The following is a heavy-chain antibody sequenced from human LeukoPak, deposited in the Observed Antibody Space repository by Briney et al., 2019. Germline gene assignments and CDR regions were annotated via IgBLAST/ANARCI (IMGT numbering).Heavy chain of an antibody. D-gene: IGHD2-15*01. CDR1: GGSFSGYY. Sequence: SETLSLTCAVYGGSFSGYYWSWLPQPPGKGLEWVGEINHSGSTNYNPSLKSRVTISVDTSKNQFSLKLSSVTAADTAVYYCARPLSCGGSMDVWGQGTTVTVSS. CDR2: INHSGST. CDR3: ARPLSCGGSMDV. V-gene: IGHV4-34*01. J-gene: IGHJ6*02.